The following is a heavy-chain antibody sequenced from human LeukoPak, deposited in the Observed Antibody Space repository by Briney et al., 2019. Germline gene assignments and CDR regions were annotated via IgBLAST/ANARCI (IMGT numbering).Heavy chain of an antibody. CDR2: IYTSGIT. CDR3: AREHVGYSSGWHDLDF. V-gene: IGHV4-4*07. CDR1: GCSISSNF. Sequence: TSETLSLTCSVSGCSISSNFWSWIRQPAGKGLEWIGRIYTSGITNYNPSLKSRVTMSVDTSKKQFSLSLSSVTAADTAVYYCAREHVGYSSGWHDLDFWGQGALVTVSS. D-gene: IGHD6-19*01. J-gene: IGHJ4*02.